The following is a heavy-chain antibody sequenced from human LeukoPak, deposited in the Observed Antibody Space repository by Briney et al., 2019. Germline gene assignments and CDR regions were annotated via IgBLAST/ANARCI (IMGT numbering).Heavy chain of an antibody. D-gene: IGHD5-12*01. V-gene: IGHV3-15*01. J-gene: IGHJ4*02. CDR3: TRIRGYSAYDFNY. CDR1: GFSFKDAW. CDR2: IKSTTDGVTT. Sequence: PGGSLRLSCAASGFSFKDAWMSWVRQAPGKGLEWVGRIKSTTDGVTTDYAAPVKGRFTISRDDSRNTLYLQLNSLKTEDTALYYCTRIRGYSAYDFNYWGRGTLVTVSS.